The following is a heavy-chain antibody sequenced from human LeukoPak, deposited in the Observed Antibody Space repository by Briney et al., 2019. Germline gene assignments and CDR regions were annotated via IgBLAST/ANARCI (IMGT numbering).Heavy chain of an antibody. CDR2: ISSSGSTI. Sequence: PGGSLRLSCAASGFTFSDYYMSWIRQAPGKGLEWVSYISSSGSTIYYADSVKGRFTISRDNAKNSLYLQMNSLRAEDTAVYYCARDGDEYSSSSMYFQHWGQGTLVTVSS. CDR3: ARDGDEYSSSSMYFQH. CDR1: GFTFSDYY. D-gene: IGHD6-6*01. J-gene: IGHJ1*01. V-gene: IGHV3-11*04.